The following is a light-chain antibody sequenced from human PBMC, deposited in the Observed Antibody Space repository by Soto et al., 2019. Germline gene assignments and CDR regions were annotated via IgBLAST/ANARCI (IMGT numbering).Light chain of an antibody. V-gene: IGLV2-14*02. CDR2: EVS. CDR1: SSDVGSYNL. Sequence: QSALTQPASVSGSPGQSITISCTGTSSDVGSYNLVSWYQQHPGKAPKVMIYEVSKRPSGVSTRFSDSKSGSTASLTISGLQAEDEGDYYCSSYTSSTTWVFGGGTKLTVL. J-gene: IGLJ3*02. CDR3: SSYTSSTTWV.